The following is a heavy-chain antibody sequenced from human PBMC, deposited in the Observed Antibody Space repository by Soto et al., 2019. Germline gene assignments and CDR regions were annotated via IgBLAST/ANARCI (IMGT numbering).Heavy chain of an antibody. V-gene: IGHV4-59*01. CDR1: GGSISSYY. J-gene: IGHJ4*02. CDR2: IYYSGST. Sequence: PSETLSLTCTVSGGSISSYYWSWIRQPPGKGLEWIGYIYYSGSTTYHPSLKSRVTISVDTSKNPFSLKLCSVTAADTSLYYCARCLRANDYGDSLDYWGQGTLVTVSS. CDR3: ARCLRANDYGDSLDY. D-gene: IGHD4-17*01.